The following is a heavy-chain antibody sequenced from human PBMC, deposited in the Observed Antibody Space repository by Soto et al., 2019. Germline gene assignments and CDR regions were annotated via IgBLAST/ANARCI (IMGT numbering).Heavy chain of an antibody. CDR2: IYFTGST. V-gene: IGHV4-39*01. J-gene: IGHJ5*02. CDR3: ARLYFAEFARPNWFDP. Sequence: PSETLSLTCTVSGGSISRSTYYWGWIRQPPGKGLEWIGGIYFTGSTYYNPSLRSRASISVDTSKNQFSLSLTSVTAADTAVYYCARLYFAEFARPNWFDPWGQGTLVTVSS. CDR1: GGSISRSTYY. D-gene: IGHD3-10*01.